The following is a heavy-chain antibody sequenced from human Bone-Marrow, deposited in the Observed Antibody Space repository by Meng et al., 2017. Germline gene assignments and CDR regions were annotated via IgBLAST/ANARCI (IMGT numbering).Heavy chain of an antibody. CDR3: ARDCSSSSCSLDY. J-gene: IGHJ4*02. Sequence: QVQLQQWGAGRLKPSEPMSLPCAVYGGSFSGYYWSWIRQPPGKGLEWIGEINHSGSTNYNPSLKSRVTMSVDTSKNQFSLKLSSVTAADTAVYYCARDCSSSSCSLDYWGQGTLVTVSS. V-gene: IGHV4-34*01. CDR1: GGSFSGYY. D-gene: IGHD2-2*01. CDR2: INHSGST.